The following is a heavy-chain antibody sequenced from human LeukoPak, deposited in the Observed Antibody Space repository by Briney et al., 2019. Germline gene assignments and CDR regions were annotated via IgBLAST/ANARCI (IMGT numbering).Heavy chain of an antibody. D-gene: IGHD3-22*01. CDR3: ARDGRIWYYYDSSGYYHGAFDI. CDR2: IDSSGSDI. Sequence: GGSLRLSCAASGFTFSSYDMNWVRQAPGKGLEWVSHIDSSGSDIYYADSVKGRFTISRDNAKNSLYLQMDSLGAEDTAVYYCARDGRIWYYYDSSGYYHGAFDIWGQGTMVTVSS. J-gene: IGHJ3*02. V-gene: IGHV3-48*03. CDR1: GFTFSSYD.